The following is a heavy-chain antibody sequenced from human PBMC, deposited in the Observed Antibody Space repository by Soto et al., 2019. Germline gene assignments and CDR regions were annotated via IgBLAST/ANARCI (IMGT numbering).Heavy chain of an antibody. D-gene: IGHD1-26*01. CDR1: GYTFTGYY. J-gene: IGHJ6*03. Sequence: ASVKVSCKASGYTFTGYYMHWVRQAPGQGLEWMGWINPNSGGTNYAQKFQGWVTMTRDTSISTAYMELSRLRSDDTAVYYCARDYSSAWGGAIYYYMDVWGKGTTVTVSS. CDR3: ARDYSSAWGGAIYYYMDV. CDR2: INPNSGGT. V-gene: IGHV1-2*04.